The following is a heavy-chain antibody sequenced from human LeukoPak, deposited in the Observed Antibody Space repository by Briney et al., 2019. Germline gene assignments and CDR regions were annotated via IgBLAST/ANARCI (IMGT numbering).Heavy chain of an antibody. D-gene: IGHD3-22*01. V-gene: IGHV4-31*03. CDR1: GGSISSGGYY. CDR2: IYYSGST. Sequence: SETLSLTCTVSGGSISSGGYYWSWIRQHPGKGLEWIGYIYYSGSTYYNPSLKSRGTISVDTSKNQFSLKLSSVTAADSAVYYCARAGGYAPYDSSGYYYWGQGTLVTVSS. J-gene: IGHJ4*02. CDR3: ARAGGYAPYDSSGYYY.